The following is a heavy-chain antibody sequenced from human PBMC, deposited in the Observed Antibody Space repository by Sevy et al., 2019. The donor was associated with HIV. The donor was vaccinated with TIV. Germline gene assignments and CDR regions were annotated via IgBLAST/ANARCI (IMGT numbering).Heavy chain of an antibody. CDR2: IYHSGNT. D-gene: IGHD2-15*01. J-gene: IGHJ5*02. CDR1: GSSISSGYY. V-gene: IGHV4-38-2*02. CDR3: AREYCSGGDCYLDWFDP. Sequence: SETLSLTCAVSGSSISSGYYWGWIRQPPGKGLEWIGSIYHSGNTYYNPSLKSQVTISVDTSKNQFSLKLSSVTAADTAVYYCAREYCSGGDCYLDWFDPWGQGTLVTVSS.